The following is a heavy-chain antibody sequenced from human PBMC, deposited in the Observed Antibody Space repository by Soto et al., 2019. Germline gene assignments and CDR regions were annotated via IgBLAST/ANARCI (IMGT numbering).Heavy chain of an antibody. J-gene: IGHJ6*02. Sequence: SLRLSCAASGFTFSSYWMHWVRQAPGKGLVWVSRINSDGSSIVYADFVKGRFTISRDNAKNTLYLQMNSLRAEDTAVYYCARVIIGATGYGMDVWGQGTTVTVSS. CDR1: GFTFSSYW. V-gene: IGHV3-74*01. D-gene: IGHD1-26*01. CDR2: INSDGSSI. CDR3: ARVIIGATGYGMDV.